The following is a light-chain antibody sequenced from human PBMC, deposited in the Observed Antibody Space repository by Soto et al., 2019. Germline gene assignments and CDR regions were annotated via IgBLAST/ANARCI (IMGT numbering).Light chain of an antibody. CDR3: CSYAGSSFYV. CDR2: EVS. J-gene: IGLJ1*01. Sequence: QSVLTQPASVSGSPGRSITISCTGTSSDVGSYNLVSWYQQHPGKAPKLMIYEVSKRPSGVSNRFSGSKSGNTASLTISGLQAEDEADYYCCSYAGSSFYVFGTGTKVTV. CDR1: SSDVGSYNL. V-gene: IGLV2-23*02.